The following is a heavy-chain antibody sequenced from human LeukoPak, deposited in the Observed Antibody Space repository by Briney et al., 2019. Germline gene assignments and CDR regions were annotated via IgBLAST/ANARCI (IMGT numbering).Heavy chain of an antibody. CDR3: ARQSYGSSYYFDY. V-gene: IGHV1-2*02. D-gene: IGHD6-6*01. Sequence: ASVKVSCKASGYTFNDYYIHWVRQTPGQGLEWMGWVNPNTGTTNYAQKFQGRVTLTRDTSISTAYMELSSLTSDDTAVYYCARQSYGSSYYFDYWGQGTLVTVSS. CDR2: VNPNTGTT. CDR1: GYTFNDYY. J-gene: IGHJ4*02.